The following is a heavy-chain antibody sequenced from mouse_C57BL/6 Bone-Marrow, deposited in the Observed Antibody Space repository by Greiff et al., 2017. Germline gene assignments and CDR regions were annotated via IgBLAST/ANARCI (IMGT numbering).Heavy chain of an antibody. D-gene: IGHD2-1*01. CDR1: GFTFSDYY. V-gene: IGHV5-12*01. Sequence: EVKLVESGGGLVQPGGSLKLSCAASGFTFSDYYMYWVRQTPEKRLEWVAYISNGGGSTYYPDTVKGRFTISRDNAKNTLYLQMSRLKSEDTAMYYCARDGNYVPYAMDYWGQGTSVTVSS. CDR3: ARDGNYVPYAMDY. J-gene: IGHJ4*01. CDR2: ISNGGGST.